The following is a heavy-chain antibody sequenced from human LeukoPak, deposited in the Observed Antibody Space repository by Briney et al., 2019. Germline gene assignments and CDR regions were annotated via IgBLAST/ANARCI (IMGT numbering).Heavy chain of an antibody. J-gene: IGHJ4*02. V-gene: IGHV4-59*01. CDR1: GGSISSYY. CDR3: ARGSYYDRPSRSRVEY. Sequence: SETLSLTCTVSGGSISSYYWSWIRQPTGKGLEWIGYLYYSGSTNYNPSLKSRVTISVDTSKNQFSLKLTSVTAADTAVYYCARGSYYDRPSRSRVEYWGQGTLVTVSS. D-gene: IGHD3-22*01. CDR2: LYYSGST.